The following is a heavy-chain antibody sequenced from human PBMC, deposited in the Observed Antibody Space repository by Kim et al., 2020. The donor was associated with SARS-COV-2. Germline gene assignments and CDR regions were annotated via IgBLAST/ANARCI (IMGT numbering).Heavy chain of an antibody. CDR1: GFTFSSYG. V-gene: IGHV3-33*01. D-gene: IGHD3-22*01. Sequence: GGSLRLSCAASGFTFSSYGMHWVRQAPGKGLEWVAVIWYDGSNKYYVDSVKGRFTISRDNSKNTLYLQMNSLRAEDTAVYYCAREGTDYDSSGSPDYWGQGTLVTVSS. CDR2: IWYDGSNK. CDR3: AREGTDYDSSGSPDY. J-gene: IGHJ4*02.